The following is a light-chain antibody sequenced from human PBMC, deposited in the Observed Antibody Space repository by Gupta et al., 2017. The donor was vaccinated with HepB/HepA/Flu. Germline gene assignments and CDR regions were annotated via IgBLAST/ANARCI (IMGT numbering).Light chain of an antibody. CDR2: RNN. CDR3: ASWDDSLSGPGV. CDR1: SSNVETNY. Sequence: QSVLTQPPSASGTPGQTVTISCSGSSSNVETNYVYWYQQLPGTAPKLLIYRNNQRPSGVPYRFSGSKSGTSASLAISGLRSEDEADYYCASWDDSLSGPGVFGGGTKLTVL. V-gene: IGLV1-47*01. J-gene: IGLJ2*01.